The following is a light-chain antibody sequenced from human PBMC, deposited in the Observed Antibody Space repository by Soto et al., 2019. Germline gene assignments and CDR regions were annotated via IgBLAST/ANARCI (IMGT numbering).Light chain of an antibody. J-gene: IGKJ1*01. CDR3: QQYNSYRGT. Sequence: DIQMTQSPSTLSASVGDRVTITCRASQSISSWLAWYQQKPGKAPELLIYDASSLESGVPSRFSGSGSGTEFTLTISSLQPDDFATYYCQQYNSYRGTFGQGTKVDIK. CDR1: QSISSW. V-gene: IGKV1-5*01. CDR2: DAS.